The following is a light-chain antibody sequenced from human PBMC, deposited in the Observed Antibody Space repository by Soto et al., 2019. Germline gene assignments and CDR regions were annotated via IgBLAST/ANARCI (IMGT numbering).Light chain of an antibody. Sequence: EIVLTQSPGTLSLSPGERATLSCRASESVSSNYLAWYQQKPGQAPRLLIYGASSRATGIPDRFSGSGSGTSFTLTISRLEPEDFAVFYCQQYVSSPFTFGPGTKVDIK. CDR2: GAS. CDR3: QQYVSSPFT. CDR1: ESVSSNY. J-gene: IGKJ3*01. V-gene: IGKV3-20*01.